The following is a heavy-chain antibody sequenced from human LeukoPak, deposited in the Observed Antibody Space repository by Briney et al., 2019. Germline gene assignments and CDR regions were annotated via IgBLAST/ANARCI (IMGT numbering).Heavy chain of an antibody. CDR2: IKQGGSEK. Sequence: GGSLRLSCAASGFTFSSYWMSWVRQAPGKGLEWVANIKQGGSEKYYVDSVKGRFTISRDNAKNSLYLQMNSLRAEDTALYYCGREDRVVLGNDACDIWGQVTMVTVSS. CDR1: GFTFSSYW. D-gene: IGHD2-8*01. V-gene: IGHV3-7*01. J-gene: IGHJ3*02. CDR3: GREDRVVLGNDACDI.